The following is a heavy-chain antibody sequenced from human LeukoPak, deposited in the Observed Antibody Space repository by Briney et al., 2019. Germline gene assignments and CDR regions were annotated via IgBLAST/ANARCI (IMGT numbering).Heavy chain of an antibody. CDR2: ITPGSVST. CDR1: GFSFRTYS. V-gene: IGHV3-23*01. J-gene: IGHJ6*02. CDR3: AKGSTLYYYGMDV. Sequence: PGGSLRLSCVASGFSFRTYSMSWVRQAPGKGLEWVSTITPGSVSTFYADSVKGRFTISRDNSKNTLYLQMNSLRAEDTAVYYCAKGSTLYYYGMDVWGQGTTVTVSS.